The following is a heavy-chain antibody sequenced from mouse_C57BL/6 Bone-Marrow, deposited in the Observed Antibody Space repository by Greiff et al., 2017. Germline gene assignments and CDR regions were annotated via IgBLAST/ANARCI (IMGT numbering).Heavy chain of an antibody. Sequence: VQLQQSGAELVRPGASVTLSCKASGYTFTDYEMHWVKQTPVHGLEWIGAIDPETGGTAYNQKFKGKAILTADKSSSTAYMELRSLTSEDSAVYYCTRLRGGYEPWFAYWGQGTLVTVSA. D-gene: IGHD2-2*01. CDR3: TRLRGGYEPWFAY. CDR2: IDPETGGT. J-gene: IGHJ3*01. V-gene: IGHV1-15*01. CDR1: GYTFTDYE.